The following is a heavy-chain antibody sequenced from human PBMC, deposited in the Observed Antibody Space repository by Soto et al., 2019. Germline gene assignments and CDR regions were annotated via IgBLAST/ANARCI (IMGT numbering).Heavy chain of an antibody. V-gene: IGHV4-59*11. J-gene: IGHJ5*01. CDR3: ARDRYFYDSRGYYRTLDS. CDR2: IFHSGIT. CDR1: GDSFSSHY. D-gene: IGHD3-22*01. Sequence: PSETLSLTCTISGDSFSSHYWTWIRQSPGKGLEWIGYIFHSGITDYNPSVKSRVTISIDKSRNLFSLNLTSVTAADTAVYYCARDRYFYDSRGYYRTLDSWGQGTLVTVSS.